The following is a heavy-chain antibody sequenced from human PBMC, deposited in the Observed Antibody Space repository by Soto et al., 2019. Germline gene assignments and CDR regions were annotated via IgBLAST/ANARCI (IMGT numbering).Heavy chain of an antibody. D-gene: IGHD3-22*01. J-gene: IGHJ3*02. Sequence: SVKVSCKASGGTFSSYAISWVRQAPGQGLEWMGGIIPIFGTANYAQKFQGRVTITADESTSTAYMELSSLRSEDTAVYYCASVFISITIIEFPDAFDIWGQGTMVTV. V-gene: IGHV1-69*13. CDR1: GGTFSSYA. CDR2: IIPIFGTA. CDR3: ASVFISITIIEFPDAFDI.